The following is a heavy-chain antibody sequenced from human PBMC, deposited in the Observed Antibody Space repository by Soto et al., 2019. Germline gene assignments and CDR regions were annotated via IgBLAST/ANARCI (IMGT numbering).Heavy chain of an antibody. CDR2: ISGSGGRT. V-gene: IGHV3-23*01. D-gene: IGHD2-21*01. CDR3: AKGPPGVIVYYYMDV. J-gene: IGHJ6*03. CDR1: GFTFSSYA. Sequence: GGSLRLSCAASGFTFSSYAVNWVRQAPGKGLEWVSGISGSGGRTNYADSVKGRFTISRDNSKNTLYLQMNSLRAEDTAVYYCAKGPPGVIVYYYMDVWGKGTTVTVSS.